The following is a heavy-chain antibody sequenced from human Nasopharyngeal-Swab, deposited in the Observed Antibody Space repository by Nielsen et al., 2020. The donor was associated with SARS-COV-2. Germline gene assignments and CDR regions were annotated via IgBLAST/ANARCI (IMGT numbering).Heavy chain of an antibody. Sequence: SETLSLTCTVSGGSVSSGSYYWSWIRQPPGKGLEWIGYIYYSGSTNYNPSLKSRVTISVDTSKNQFSLKLSSVTAADTAVYYCARVTTMIVVVISAFDIWGQGTMVTVSS. CDR3: ARVTTMIVVVISAFDI. CDR1: GGSVSSGSYY. J-gene: IGHJ3*02. D-gene: IGHD3-22*01. CDR2: IYYSGST. V-gene: IGHV4-61*01.